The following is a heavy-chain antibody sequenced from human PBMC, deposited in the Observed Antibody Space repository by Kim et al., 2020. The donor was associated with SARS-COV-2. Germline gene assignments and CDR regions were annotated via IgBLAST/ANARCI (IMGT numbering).Heavy chain of an antibody. CDR2: VYHSGTT. CDR1: GGSVSSASYY. J-gene: IGHJ4*02. Sequence: SETLSLTCTVSGGSVSSASYYWSWIRQPPGMGLELIGYVYHSGTTNYNPSLKSRVTITLDTSKNQFSLNLNSVTAADTAVYCCAREGWLHFRAFDCWGQGTLVTVSS. V-gene: IGHV4-61*01. CDR3: AREGWLHFRAFDC. D-gene: IGHD5-12*01.